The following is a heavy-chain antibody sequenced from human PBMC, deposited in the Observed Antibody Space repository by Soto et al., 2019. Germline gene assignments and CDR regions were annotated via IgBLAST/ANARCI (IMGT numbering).Heavy chain of an antibody. D-gene: IGHD3-22*01. Sequence: EVQLVESGGGLVKPGGSLRLSCAASGFTFSTYSMNWVRQAPGKGLEWVSSISDSSSYIYYADSVKGRFTISRDNAKNSLHLQMNSLGAEDTAVYYCARYDSSGYYWPYYYDGMDVWGQGTTVTVSS. CDR3: ARYDSSGYYWPYYYDGMDV. J-gene: IGHJ6*02. CDR1: GFTFSTYS. V-gene: IGHV3-21*01. CDR2: ISDSSSYI.